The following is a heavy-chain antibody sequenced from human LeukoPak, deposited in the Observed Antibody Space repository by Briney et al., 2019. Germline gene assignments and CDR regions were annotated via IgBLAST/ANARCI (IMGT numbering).Heavy chain of an antibody. Sequence: GGSLRLSCAASGFTVSSDYMSWVRQTPGKGLEWVSVIYSSSITSYADSVKGRFTISRHNSKNTLYLQMNSLRAEDTAVYYCAKDMLATYFGATTVENYFDYWGQGTLVTVSS. CDR2: IYSSSIT. J-gene: IGHJ4*02. CDR3: AKDMLATYFGATTVENYFDY. V-gene: IGHV3-53*01. CDR1: GFTVSSDY. D-gene: IGHD3-3*01.